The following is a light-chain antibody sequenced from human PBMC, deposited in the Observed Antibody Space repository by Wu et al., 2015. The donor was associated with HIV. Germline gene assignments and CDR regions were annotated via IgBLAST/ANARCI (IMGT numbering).Light chain of an antibody. CDR1: QSVSSN. CDR2: GAS. Sequence: ENVLTQSPATLSVSPGERATLSCRASQSVSSNLAWYQQKPGQAPRLLIYGASTRATGIPARFSGSGSGTEFTLTISSLQSEDFAVYYCQQYNNWLPVFGPGTKVDIK. V-gene: IGKV3-15*01. J-gene: IGKJ3*01. CDR3: QQYNNWLPV.